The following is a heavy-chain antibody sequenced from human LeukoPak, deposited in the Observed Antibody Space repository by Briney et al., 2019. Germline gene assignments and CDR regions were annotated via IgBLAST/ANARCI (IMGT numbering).Heavy chain of an antibody. D-gene: IGHD5-24*01. Sequence: SETLSLTCTVSGGSVNSGTYYWSWIRQPPGKGLEWIGYISYSGRTNYNPSLKSRVTISVDTSKSQFSLKLSSVTAADTAVYYCARGGRWLQFNYWGQGTLVTVSS. CDR1: GGSVNSGTYY. CDR2: ISYSGRT. CDR3: ARGGRWLQFNY. J-gene: IGHJ4*02. V-gene: IGHV4-61*01.